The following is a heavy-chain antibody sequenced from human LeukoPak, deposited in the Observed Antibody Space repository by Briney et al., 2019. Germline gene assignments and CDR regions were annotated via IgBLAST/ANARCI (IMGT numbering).Heavy chain of an antibody. V-gene: IGHV3-53*01. J-gene: IGHJ4*02. CDR2: IYSGGST. Sequence: GGSLRLSCAASGFTVSSNYMSWVRQAPGKGLEWVSVIYSGGSTYYADSVKGRFTISRDNSKNTLYLQMNSLRAEDTAVYYCTRADSPRSMVRGVITYLWGQGTLVTVSS. CDR3: TRADSPRSMVRGVITYL. CDR1: GFTVSSNY. D-gene: IGHD3-10*01.